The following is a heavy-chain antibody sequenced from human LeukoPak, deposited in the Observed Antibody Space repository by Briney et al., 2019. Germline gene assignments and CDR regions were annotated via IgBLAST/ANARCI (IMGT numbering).Heavy chain of an antibody. CDR1: GFTFSNYN. Sequence: GGSLRLSCAASGFTFSNYNMNWVRQAPGKGLEWVSYISSRTGTIYYTDSVRGRFTISTDNAKNSLYLQMNSLRAEDTAVYYCATEYYGSVSYYDYWGQGTLVTVSS. CDR3: ATEYYGSVSYYDY. J-gene: IGHJ4*02. V-gene: IGHV3-48*04. CDR2: ISSRTGTI. D-gene: IGHD3-10*01.